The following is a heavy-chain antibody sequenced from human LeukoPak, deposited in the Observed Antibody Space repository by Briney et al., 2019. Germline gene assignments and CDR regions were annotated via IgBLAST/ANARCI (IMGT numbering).Heavy chain of an antibody. J-gene: IGHJ6*04. CDR1: GFTFSSYG. CDR3: AKQLGYCSSTSCSNYYYGMDV. CDR2: ISYDGSNE. Sequence: GGSLRLSCAASGFTFSSYGMHWVRQAPGKGLEWVAVISYDGSNEYYADSVKGRFTISRDNSKNTLYLQMNSLRAEDTAVYYCAKQLGYCSSTSCSNYYYGMDVWGKGTTVTVSS. D-gene: IGHD2-2*01. V-gene: IGHV3-30*18.